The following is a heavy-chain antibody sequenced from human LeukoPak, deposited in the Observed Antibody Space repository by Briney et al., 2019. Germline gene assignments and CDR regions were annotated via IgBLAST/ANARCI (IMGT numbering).Heavy chain of an antibody. J-gene: IGHJ4*02. CDR1: GFTFSSYG. V-gene: IGHV3-30*02. CDR3: ANARGPSSSTLDY. D-gene: IGHD6-13*01. Sequence: GGSLRLSCAASGFTFSSYGMHWVRQAPGKGLKWVAFIRYDGSNKYYADSVKGRFTISRDNSKNTLYLQMNSLRAEDTAVYYCANARGPSSSTLDYWGQGTLVTVSS. CDR2: IRYDGSNK.